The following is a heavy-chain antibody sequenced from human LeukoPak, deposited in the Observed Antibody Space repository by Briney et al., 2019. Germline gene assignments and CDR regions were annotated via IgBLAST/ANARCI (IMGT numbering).Heavy chain of an antibody. D-gene: IGHD5-24*01. V-gene: IGHV3-30*02. Sequence: GGSLRLSCTASGFTFSSYGMHWVRQAPGKGLEWVAFIRNDGSKKYDADSVKGRFTISRDNSKNTLYLQMSSLRAEDTAVYYCAKEGWLQSWDYWGQGTLVTVSS. CDR3: AKEGWLQSWDY. J-gene: IGHJ4*02. CDR2: IRNDGSKK. CDR1: GFTFSSYG.